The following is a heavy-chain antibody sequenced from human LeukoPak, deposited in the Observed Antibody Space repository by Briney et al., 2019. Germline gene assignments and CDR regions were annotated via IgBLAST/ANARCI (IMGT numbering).Heavy chain of an antibody. D-gene: IGHD4/OR15-4a*01. V-gene: IGHV3-66*02. Sequence: GGSLRLSCVVSGFTVSTSYMAWVRQAAGKGLECVSLIWIDGTTHYADSVKGRFTISGDNSKDTLYLQMNSLRPEDTAVYYCATKYGESWGQGTLVTVSS. CDR3: ATKYGES. J-gene: IGHJ5*02. CDR1: GFTVSTSY. CDR2: IWIDGTT.